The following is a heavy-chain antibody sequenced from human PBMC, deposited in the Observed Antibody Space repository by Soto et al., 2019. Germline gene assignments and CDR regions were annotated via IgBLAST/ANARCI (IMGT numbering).Heavy chain of an antibody. J-gene: IGHJ4*02. D-gene: IGHD5-12*01. CDR2: INAGNGNT. V-gene: IGHV1-3*01. CDR3: ARGIWVATTASYYFDQ. CDR1: GYTFTSYA. Sequence: ASVKVSCKASGYTFTSYAMQWVRQAVGQRLEWMGWINAGNGNTKYSQKFQGRLSITRDTSANTAYMDLRSLTSEDTAVFYCARGIWVATTASYYFDQFAQGTQVSVSS.